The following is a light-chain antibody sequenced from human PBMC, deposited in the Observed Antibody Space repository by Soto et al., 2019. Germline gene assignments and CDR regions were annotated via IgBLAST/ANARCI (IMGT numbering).Light chain of an antibody. J-gene: IGLJ2*01. V-gene: IGLV2-8*01. CDR3: SSYAGSNNVI. Sequence: ALTQPPSASGSPGQSVAISCSGTSSDVGGYNYVSWYQQHPGKAPKLMLYEVTKRPSGVPDRFSGSKSGNTASLTVSGIQAEDEADYYCSSYAGSNNVIFGGGTKVTVL. CDR1: SSDVGGYNY. CDR2: EVT.